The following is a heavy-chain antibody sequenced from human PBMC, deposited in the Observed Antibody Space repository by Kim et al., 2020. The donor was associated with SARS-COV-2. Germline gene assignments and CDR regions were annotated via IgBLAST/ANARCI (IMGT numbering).Heavy chain of an antibody. CDR2: IRSKAYGGTT. D-gene: IGHD4-17*01. Sequence: GGSLRLSCTASGFTFGDYAMSWVRQAPGKGLEWVGFIRSKAYGGTTEYAASVKGRFTISRDDSKSIAYLQMNSLKTEDTAVYYCTRAPDYGDYVFFDYWGQGTLVTVSS. J-gene: IGHJ4*02. CDR3: TRAPDYGDYVFFDY. V-gene: IGHV3-49*04. CDR1: GFTFGDYA.